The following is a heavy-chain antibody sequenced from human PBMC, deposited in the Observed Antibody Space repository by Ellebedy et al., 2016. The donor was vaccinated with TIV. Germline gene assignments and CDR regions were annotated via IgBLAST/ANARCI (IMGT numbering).Heavy chain of an antibody. D-gene: IGHD3-9*01. CDR2: IYPDDSHI. CDR1: GYNFATDW. Sequence: GESLKISXKASGYNFATDWIAWVRQKPGKGLEWMGFIYPDDSHIRYNPSFQGQVTISVDKSLSTTYLQWNSLKASDTAMYFCARETIYDTLTGVDDSFDVWGQGTMVIVSS. J-gene: IGHJ3*01. V-gene: IGHV5-51*01. CDR3: ARETIYDTLTGVDDSFDV.